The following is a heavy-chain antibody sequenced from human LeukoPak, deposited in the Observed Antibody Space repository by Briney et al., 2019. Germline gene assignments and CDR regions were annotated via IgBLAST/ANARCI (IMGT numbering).Heavy chain of an antibody. Sequence: SETLSLTCAVYGGSFSGYYWSWIRHPPGKGLEWMGEINYSGSTNYNPSPKGQGTISVATCKHQYSLKLSSVTAADTAVYYCARGGQLWSYDAFDIWGQGTMVTVSS. CDR3: ARGGQLWSYDAFDI. J-gene: IGHJ3*02. CDR1: GGSFSGYY. CDR2: INYSGST. D-gene: IGHD5-18*01. V-gene: IGHV4-34*01.